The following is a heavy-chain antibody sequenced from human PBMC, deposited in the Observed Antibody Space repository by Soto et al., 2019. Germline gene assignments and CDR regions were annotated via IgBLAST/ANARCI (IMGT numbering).Heavy chain of an antibody. CDR2: IPYDGSNQ. CDR3: TRELRITSGWFFGALDI. J-gene: IGHJ3*02. D-gene: IGHD6-19*01. V-gene: IGHV3-30*03. CDR1: GFTFNIYG. Sequence: PGGSLRLSCAASGFTFNIYGMHWVRQAPDKGLEWVALIPYDGSNQYYADSVKGRFTISRDNAKNLLYLQMNSLRAEDTAVYYCTRELRITSGWFFGALDIWGQGTMVTVSS.